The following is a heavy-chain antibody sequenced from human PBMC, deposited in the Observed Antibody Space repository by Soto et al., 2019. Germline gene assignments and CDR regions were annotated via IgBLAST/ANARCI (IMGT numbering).Heavy chain of an antibody. CDR3: ARDSRLVGDGYYFDY. V-gene: IGHV3-30-3*01. CDR1: GFTFSSYA. J-gene: IGHJ4*02. Sequence: PGGSLRLSCAASGFTFSSYAMHWVRQAPGKGLEWVAVISYDGSNKYYADSVKGRFTISRDNSKNTLYLQMNSLRAEDTAVYYCARDSRLVGDGYYFDYWGQGTLVTVSS. D-gene: IGHD2-8*02. CDR2: ISYDGSNK.